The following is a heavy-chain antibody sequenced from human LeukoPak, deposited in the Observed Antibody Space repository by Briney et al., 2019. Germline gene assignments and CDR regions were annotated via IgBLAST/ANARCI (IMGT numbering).Heavy chain of an antibody. Sequence: ASVKVSCKASAYTFTGYYMHWVRQAPGQGLEWMGWINPNSGGTNYAQKFQGRVTMTRDTSISTAYMELSRLRSDDTAVYYCARLDGSSSPFDYWGQGTLVTVSS. CDR2: INPNSGGT. D-gene: IGHD6-6*01. CDR1: AYTFTGYY. CDR3: ARLDGSSSPFDY. V-gene: IGHV1-2*02. J-gene: IGHJ4*02.